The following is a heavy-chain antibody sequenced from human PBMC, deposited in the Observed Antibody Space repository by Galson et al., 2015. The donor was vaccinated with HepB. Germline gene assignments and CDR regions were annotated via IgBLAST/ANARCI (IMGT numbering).Heavy chain of an antibody. J-gene: IGHJ3*02. V-gene: IGHV3-33*08. CDR3: ARDRSGYSILLDAFDI. D-gene: IGHD5-18*01. CDR2: IWYDGSNK. CDR1: GFTFSSYG. Sequence: SLRLSCAASGFTFSSYGMHWVRQAPGKGLEWVAVIWYDGSNKYYADSVKGRFTISRGNSKNTLYLQMNSLRAEDTAVYYCARDRSGYSILLDAFDIWGQGTMVTVSS.